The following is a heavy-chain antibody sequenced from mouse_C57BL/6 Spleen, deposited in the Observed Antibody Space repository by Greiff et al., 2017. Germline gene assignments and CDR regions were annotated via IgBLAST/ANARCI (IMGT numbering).Heavy chain of an antibody. D-gene: IGHD2-5*01. Sequence: QVQLQLPGAELVMPGASVKLSCKASGYTFTSYWMHWVKQRPGQGLEWIGEIDPSDSYTNYNQKFKGKATVTVDKSSSTAYMQLSSLTSEDSAVYYCGRYSNGFAYWGHGPLVTVSA. CDR3: GRYSNGFAY. V-gene: IGHV1-69*01. J-gene: IGHJ3*01. CDR1: GYTFTSYW. CDR2: IDPSDSYT.